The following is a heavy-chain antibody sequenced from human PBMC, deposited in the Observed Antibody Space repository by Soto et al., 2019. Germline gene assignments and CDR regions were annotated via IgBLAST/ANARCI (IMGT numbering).Heavy chain of an antibody. CDR2: INHSGST. CDR3: ARGHWQGGSSWYHYYYYYGMDV. J-gene: IGHJ6*02. V-gene: IGHV4-34*01. Sequence: SETLSLTCAVYGGYFSGYYWSWIRQPPGKGLEWIGEINHSGSTNYNPSLKSRVTISVDTSKNQFSLKLSSVTAADTAVYYCARGHWQGGSSWYHYYYYYGMDVWGQGTTVTVSS. D-gene: IGHD6-13*01. CDR1: GGYFSGYY.